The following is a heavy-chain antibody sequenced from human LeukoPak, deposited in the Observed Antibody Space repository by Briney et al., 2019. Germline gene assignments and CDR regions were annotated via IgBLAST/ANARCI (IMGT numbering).Heavy chain of an antibody. V-gene: IGHV4-61*08. Sequence: SETLSLTCTVSGGSISSGDYYWSWIRQPPGKGLEWIGYIYYSGSTNYNPSLKSRVTISVDTSKNQFSLKLSSVTAADTAVYYCARHVSGSEAWFDYWGQGTLVTVSS. D-gene: IGHD1-26*01. CDR3: ARHVSGSEAWFDY. CDR1: GGSISSGDYY. J-gene: IGHJ4*02. CDR2: IYYSGST.